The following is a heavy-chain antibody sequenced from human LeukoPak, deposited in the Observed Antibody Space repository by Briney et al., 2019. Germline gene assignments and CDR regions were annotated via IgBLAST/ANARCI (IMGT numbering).Heavy chain of an antibody. CDR1: GGSISSYY. Sequence: SETLSLTCTVSGGSISSYYWSWIRQPAGKGLEWIGRIYTSGSTNYNPSLKSRVTMSVDTSKNQFSLKLSSVTAADTAVYYCARAGDYDILTGYYLNWFDPWGQGTLVTVSS. J-gene: IGHJ5*02. CDR2: IYTSGST. D-gene: IGHD3-9*01. CDR3: ARAGDYDILTGYYLNWFDP. V-gene: IGHV4-4*07.